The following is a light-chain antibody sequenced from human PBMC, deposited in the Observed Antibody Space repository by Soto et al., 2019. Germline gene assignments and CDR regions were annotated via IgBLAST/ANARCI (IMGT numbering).Light chain of an antibody. CDR1: QSIGSW. J-gene: IGKJ1*01. Sequence: DIQMTQSPSTLPASVGDRVTVACRASQSIGSWLAWYQQKPGHAPKLLIYKATTLESDVPSRFSGGGSGTEFTLTIACLQPDDFATYFCQQYADYSSFGQGTRVE. CDR2: KAT. V-gene: IGKV1-5*03. CDR3: QQYADYSS.